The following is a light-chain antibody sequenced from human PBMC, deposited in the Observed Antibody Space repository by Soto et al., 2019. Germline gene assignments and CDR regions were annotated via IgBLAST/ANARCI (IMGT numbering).Light chain of an antibody. Sequence: DIVLTQSPGTLSLSPGDRATLSCRASQSLTNDYLAWYQQKPGQAPRLLIYGVSGRATGIPDRFSGSGSGTDFTLTISGLAPEDFAVYYCQHFGDSRFTFGPGTKVDIK. CDR1: QSLTNDY. CDR2: GVS. J-gene: IGKJ3*01. V-gene: IGKV3-20*01. CDR3: QHFGDSRFT.